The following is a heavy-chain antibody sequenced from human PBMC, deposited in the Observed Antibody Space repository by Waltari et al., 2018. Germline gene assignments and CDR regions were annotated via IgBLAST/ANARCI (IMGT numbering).Heavy chain of an antibody. CDR3: ARGYTYYYYMDV. Sequence: QVQLQQWGAGLLKPSETLSLTCAVYGGSFSGYYWSWIRQPPGKGLEWIGELNHSGSTNDNPSLKSRVTISVDTSKNQFSLKLSSVTAADTAVYYCARGYTYYYYMDVWGKGTTVTVSS. CDR2: LNHSGST. D-gene: IGHD2-2*02. V-gene: IGHV4-34*01. CDR1: GGSFSGYY. J-gene: IGHJ6*03.